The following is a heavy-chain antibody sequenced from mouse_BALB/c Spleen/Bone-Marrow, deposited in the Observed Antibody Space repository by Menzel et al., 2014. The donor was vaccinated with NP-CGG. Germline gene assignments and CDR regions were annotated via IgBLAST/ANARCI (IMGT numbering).Heavy chain of an antibody. CDR1: GYSFTGYF. J-gene: IGHJ3*01. Sequence: VQLQQSGPELVKPGASVKISCKASGYSFTGYFMSWVKQSHGKSLEWIGRINPYNGDTFYNQKFKGKATLTVDKSSSTAHMELLSLTSEDSAVYYCGRSYGYDDWFAYWGQGTLVTVSA. CDR3: GRSYGYDDWFAY. D-gene: IGHD2-2*01. V-gene: IGHV1-37*01. CDR2: INPYNGDT.